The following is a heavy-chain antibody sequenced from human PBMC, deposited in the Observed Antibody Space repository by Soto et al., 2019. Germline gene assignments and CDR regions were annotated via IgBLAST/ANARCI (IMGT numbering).Heavy chain of an antibody. D-gene: IGHD3-10*01. CDR1: GFSFTGYY. J-gene: IGHJ4*02. Sequence: ASVKVSCKASGFSFTGYYIHWLRQAPGQGLEWMGWINAHSGGTEYAQKFQGRVTLTRDTSIATAYLTLTSLTSDDTALYYCARFYASGSYPYDYWGQGTLVTVSS. CDR3: ARFYASGSYPYDY. V-gene: IGHV1-2*02. CDR2: INAHSGGT.